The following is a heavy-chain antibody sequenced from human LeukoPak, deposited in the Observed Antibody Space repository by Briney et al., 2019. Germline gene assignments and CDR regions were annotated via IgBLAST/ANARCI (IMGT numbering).Heavy chain of an antibody. V-gene: IGHV3-23*01. Sequence: GGSLRLSCAASGFTFGSYAMSWVPEAPGKGLEWGSGISTGGGSSSSANSVKGRFTISRDNPRNTLYMGMNSLRAEDTALYYCAIMHPYYDGSGYWVQWGQGTLVTVSS. CDR1: GFTFGSYA. CDR3: AIMHPYYDGSGYWVQ. D-gene: IGHD3-22*01. J-gene: IGHJ4*02. CDR2: ISTGGGSS.